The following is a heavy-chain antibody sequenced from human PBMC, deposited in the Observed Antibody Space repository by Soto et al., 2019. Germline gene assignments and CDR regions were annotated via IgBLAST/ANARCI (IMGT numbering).Heavy chain of an antibody. CDR2: LYSRGST. CDR3: ARCTGTMIPY. V-gene: IGHV4-39*01. J-gene: IGHJ4*02. D-gene: IGHD1-7*01. Sequence: SETLSLTCTVSGDSIGSGSYYWGWIRQPPGKGLEWIGSLYSRGSTYYNPSLKSRVIISEDTSKKQFSLNLNSVTAADAAVYYCARCTGTMIPYWGQGTLVTVSS. CDR1: GDSIGSGSYY.